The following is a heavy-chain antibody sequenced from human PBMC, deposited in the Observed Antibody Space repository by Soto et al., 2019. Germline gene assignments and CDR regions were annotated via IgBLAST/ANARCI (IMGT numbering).Heavy chain of an antibody. V-gene: IGHV3-23*01. CDR3: AKDRAPEKPREIDC. J-gene: IGHJ4*02. Sequence: GGSLRLSCAASGFTFSNYVMSWVRQAPGKGLEWVSGISNSGGSTYYPDSVRGRFTISRDNSKNTLYLQMESLRVEDTAVYYCAKDRAPEKPREIDCWGQGTLVTVSS. CDR1: GFTFSNYV. CDR2: ISNSGGST. D-gene: IGHD1-26*01.